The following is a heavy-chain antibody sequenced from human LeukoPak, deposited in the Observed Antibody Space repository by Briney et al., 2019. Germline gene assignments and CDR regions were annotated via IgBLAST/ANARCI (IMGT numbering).Heavy chain of an antibody. CDR1: GFTFSDYY. Sequence: GGSLRLSCAASGFTFSDYYMSWIRQAPGKGLEWVSYISSSGSTIYYADSVKGRFTISRDNTKNSLYLQMNSLRAEDTAVYYCARDTLSGSYFFDYWGQGTLVTVSS. D-gene: IGHD1-26*01. CDR2: ISSSGSTI. CDR3: ARDTLSGSYFFDY. V-gene: IGHV3-11*04. J-gene: IGHJ4*02.